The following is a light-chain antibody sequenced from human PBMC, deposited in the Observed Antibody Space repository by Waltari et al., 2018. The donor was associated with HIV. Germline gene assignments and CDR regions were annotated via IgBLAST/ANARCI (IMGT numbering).Light chain of an antibody. CDR2: AAS. CDR1: QGVRSE. CDR3: LQHNSYPLIT. V-gene: IGKV1-17*02. J-gene: IGKJ5*01. Sequence: DIQMTQSPSSLSASVGDRVTVTCRASQGVRSELGWFQQKPGQAPQRLIYAASHLQSGVPSRFSGSGSETYFTLTITDLQPEDSATYFCLQHNSYPLITFGQGTRLEI.